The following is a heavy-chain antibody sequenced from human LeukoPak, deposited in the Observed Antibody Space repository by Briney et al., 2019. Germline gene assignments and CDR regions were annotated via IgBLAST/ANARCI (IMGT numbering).Heavy chain of an antibody. V-gene: IGHV4-4*02. CDR3: ARRPITMIVVVRARYYFDY. Sequence: SGTLSLTCAVSGGSISSSNWWSWVRQPPGKGLEWIGEIYHSGSTNYNPSLKSRVTISVDTSKNQFSLKLSSVTAADTAVYYCARRPITMIVVVRARYYFDYWGQGTLVTVSS. CDR1: GGSISSSNW. D-gene: IGHD3-22*01. CDR2: IYHSGST. J-gene: IGHJ4*02.